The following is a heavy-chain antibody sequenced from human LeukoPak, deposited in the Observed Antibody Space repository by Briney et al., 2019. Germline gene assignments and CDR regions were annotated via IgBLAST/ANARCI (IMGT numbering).Heavy chain of an antibody. CDR2: IYSGGST. V-gene: IGHV3-53*04. CDR1: GFTVSSNY. CDR3: ARAGSGSYSPYYYGMDV. Sequence: PGGSLRLSCAASGFTVSSNYMSWVRQAPGKGLEWVSVIYSGGSTYYADSVKGRFTISRHNSKNTLYLQMNSLGAEDTAVYYCARAGSGSYSPYYYGMDVWGQGTTVTVSS. J-gene: IGHJ6*02. D-gene: IGHD3-10*01.